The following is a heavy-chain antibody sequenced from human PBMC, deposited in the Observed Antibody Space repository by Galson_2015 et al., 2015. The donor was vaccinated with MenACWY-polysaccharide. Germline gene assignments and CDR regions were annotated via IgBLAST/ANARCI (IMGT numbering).Heavy chain of an antibody. V-gene: IGHV3-33*01. CDR1: GSRFSNSG. CDR2: IQYDGSNK. J-gene: IGHJ3*02. D-gene: IGHD2-2*01. CDR3: ARERSRIEFHAYDI. Sequence: SLRLSCAASGSRFSNSGMHWVRQAPGKGLEWVAVIQYDGSNKVYADSVKGRFTISRDNSKNTVFLEMNTLGVEDTAVYYCARERSRIEFHAYDIWGQGTMLTVSS.